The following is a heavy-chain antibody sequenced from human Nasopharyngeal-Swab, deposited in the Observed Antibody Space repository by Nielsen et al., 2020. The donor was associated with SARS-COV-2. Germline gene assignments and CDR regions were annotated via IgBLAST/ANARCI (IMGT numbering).Heavy chain of an antibody. CDR2: IYYSGST. CDR3: ASITIFGVVIDY. CDR1: GYSISSSNW. V-gene: IGHV4-28*01. D-gene: IGHD3-3*01. Sequence: SETLSLTCAASGYSISSSNWWGWIRQPPGKGLEWIGYIYYSGSTYYNPSLKSRVTMSVDTSKNQFSLKLSSVTAVDTAVYYCASITIFGVVIDYWGQGTLVTVSS. J-gene: IGHJ4*02.